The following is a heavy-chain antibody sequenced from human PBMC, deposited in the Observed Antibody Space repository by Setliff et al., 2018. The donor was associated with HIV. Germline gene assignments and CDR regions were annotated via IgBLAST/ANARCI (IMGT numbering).Heavy chain of an antibody. Sequence: RASVKVSCKASGGTFSSYAISWVRQAPGQGLEWMGGIIPISGTVNYAQKFWGRVTITTHESTSTAYMELSSLRSEDTAVYYCARDFGGYCSSMSCPGLFDPWGQGTLVTVSS. V-gene: IGHV1-69*05. CDR2: IIPISGTV. D-gene: IGHD2-2*01. J-gene: IGHJ5*02. CDR1: GGTFSSYA. CDR3: ARDFGGYCSSMSCPGLFDP.